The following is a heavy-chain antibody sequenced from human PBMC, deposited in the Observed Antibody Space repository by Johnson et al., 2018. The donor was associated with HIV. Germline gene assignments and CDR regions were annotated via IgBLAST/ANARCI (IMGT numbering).Heavy chain of an antibody. V-gene: IGHV3-30*19. CDR2: ISYDGSNK. Sequence: QVQLVESGGGVVQPGRSLRLSCAASGFTFSTYGIHWVRQAPGKGLEWVAVISYDGSNKYYADSVKGRFTISRDNSKNMLYLQMNSLRAEDTAVYYCARDLSEGELGHAFDIWGQGTMVTVSS. D-gene: IGHD1-26*01. CDR1: GFTFSTYG. J-gene: IGHJ3*02. CDR3: ARDLSEGELGHAFDI.